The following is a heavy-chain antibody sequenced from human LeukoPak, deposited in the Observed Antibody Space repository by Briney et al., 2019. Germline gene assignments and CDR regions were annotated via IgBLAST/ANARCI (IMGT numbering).Heavy chain of an antibody. V-gene: IGHV3-30*18. D-gene: IGHD3-16*01. Sequence: GGSLRLSCAASGFTFSSYTMNWVRQAPGKGLEWVAVISYDGSNKDYADSVKGRFTISRDNTKNTLFLQMNSLRAEDTAVYYCAKEVRGDAFDIWGQGTMVTVSS. CDR1: GFTFSSYT. CDR2: ISYDGSNK. J-gene: IGHJ3*02. CDR3: AKEVRGDAFDI.